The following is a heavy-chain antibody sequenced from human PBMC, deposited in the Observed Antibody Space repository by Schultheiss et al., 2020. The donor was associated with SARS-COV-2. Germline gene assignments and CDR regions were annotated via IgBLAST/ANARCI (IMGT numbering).Heavy chain of an antibody. V-gene: IGHV1-69*13. CDR3: ARTGYYDSSGYPLTYFDY. CDR1: GYTFTSYG. Sequence: LVKVSCKASGYTFTSYGISWVRQAPGQGLEWMGWIIPIFGTANYAQKFQGRVTITADESTSTAYMELSSLRSEDTAVYYCARTGYYDSSGYPLTYFDYWGQGTLVTVSS. CDR2: IIPIFGTA. J-gene: IGHJ4*02. D-gene: IGHD3-22*01.